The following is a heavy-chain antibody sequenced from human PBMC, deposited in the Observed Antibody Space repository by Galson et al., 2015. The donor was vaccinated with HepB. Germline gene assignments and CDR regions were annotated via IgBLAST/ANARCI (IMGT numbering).Heavy chain of an antibody. CDR1: RFTFSDYY. J-gene: IGHJ4*02. Sequence: SLRLSCAASRFTFSDYYVSWIRQAPGKGLEWVSYISGSGSTRYYADSVKGRFTVSRDNAKNSLYLQMNSLRAEDTAVYYCARDYYGSGSYQGYFDYWGQGTLVTVSS. D-gene: IGHD3-10*01. CDR2: ISGSGSTR. V-gene: IGHV3-11*01. CDR3: ARDYYGSGSYQGYFDY.